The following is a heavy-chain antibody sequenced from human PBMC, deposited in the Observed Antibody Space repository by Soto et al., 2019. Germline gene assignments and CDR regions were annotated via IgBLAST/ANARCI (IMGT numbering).Heavy chain of an antibody. CDR1: GASMSSGGYY. CDR2: IYYSGST. CDR3: ARDRHNNFFDP. J-gene: IGHJ5*02. V-gene: IGHV4-31*03. D-gene: IGHD6-6*01. Sequence: SETLSLTCTVSGASMSSGGYYWTWIRQSPGKGLEWIGYIYYSGSTYYNPSLESRVAISLDTSRSQFSLTLHSVTAADTAIYYCARDRHNNFFDPWGHGTLVTVS.